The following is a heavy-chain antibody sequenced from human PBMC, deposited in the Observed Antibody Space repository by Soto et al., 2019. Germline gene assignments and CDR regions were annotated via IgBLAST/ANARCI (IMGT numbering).Heavy chain of an antibody. CDR1: GGTCSSYA. Sequence: SVKVACRASGGTCSSYAISGVRQAPGQGLEWMGGIIPIFGTANYAQKFQGRVTITADESTSTAYMELSSLRSEDTAVYYCARIVPAARFDPWGQGTLVTVSS. D-gene: IGHD2-2*01. V-gene: IGHV1-69*13. CDR2: IIPIFGTA. CDR3: ARIVPAARFDP. J-gene: IGHJ5*02.